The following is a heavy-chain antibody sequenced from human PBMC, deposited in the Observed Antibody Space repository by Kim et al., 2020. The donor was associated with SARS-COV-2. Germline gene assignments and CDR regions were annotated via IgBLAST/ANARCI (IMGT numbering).Heavy chain of an antibody. J-gene: IGHJ4*02. D-gene: IGHD6-6*01. CDR2: IYHSGST. V-gene: IGHV4-4*02. Sequence: SETLSLTCAVSGGSISSSNWWSWVRQPPGKGLEWIGEIYHSGSTNYNPSLKSRVTISVDKSKNQFSLKLSSVTAADTAVYYCARGGSDYSSSRGQKTYFDYWGQGTLVTVSS. CDR3: ARGGSDYSSSRGQKTYFDY. CDR1: GGSISSSNW.